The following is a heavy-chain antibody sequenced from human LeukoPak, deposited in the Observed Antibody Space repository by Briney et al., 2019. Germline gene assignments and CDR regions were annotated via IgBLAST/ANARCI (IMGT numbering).Heavy chain of an antibody. J-gene: IGHJ4*02. CDR2: IYYSGST. CDR3: AREAARPGFPFAADY. Sequence: SETLSLTCTVSGGSISSHYWSWIRQPPGKGLEWIGYIYYSGSTNYNPSLKSRVTISVDTSKNQFSLKLSSVTAADTAVYYCAREAARPGFPFAADYWGQGTLVTASS. D-gene: IGHD6-6*01. CDR1: GGSISSHY. V-gene: IGHV4-59*11.